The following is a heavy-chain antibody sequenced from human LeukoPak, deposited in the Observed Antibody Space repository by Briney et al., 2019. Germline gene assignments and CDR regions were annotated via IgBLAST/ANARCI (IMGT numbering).Heavy chain of an antibody. Sequence: PGGSLRLSCAASGFTFSGSAMHWVRQASGKGLEWVGRIRSKANSYATAYAASVKGRFTISKDDSKNTAYLQSNSLKAEDTAVYYCSEVYSSAGMGDWGQGTLVTV. CDR1: GFTFSGSA. J-gene: IGHJ4*02. V-gene: IGHV3-73*01. CDR2: IRSKANSYAT. D-gene: IGHD6-19*01. CDR3: SEVYSSAGMGD.